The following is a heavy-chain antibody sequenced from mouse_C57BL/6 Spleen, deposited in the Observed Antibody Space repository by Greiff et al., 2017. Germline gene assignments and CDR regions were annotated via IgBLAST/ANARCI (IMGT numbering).Heavy chain of an antibody. CDR1: GYAFTNYL. CDR3: ARGIGIAKGGGDY. D-gene: IGHD1-1*02. Sequence: QVQLQQSGAELVRPGTSVKVSCKASGYAFTNYLIEWVKQRPGQGLEWIGVINPGSGGTNYNEKFKGKATLPADTSSSTAYMQLRSLTSEDSAVNFCARGIGIAKGGGDYGGQGTTLTVSS. V-gene: IGHV1-54*01. J-gene: IGHJ2*01. CDR2: INPGSGGT.